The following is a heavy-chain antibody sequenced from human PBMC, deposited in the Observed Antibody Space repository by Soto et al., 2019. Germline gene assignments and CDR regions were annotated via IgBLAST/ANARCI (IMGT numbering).Heavy chain of an antibody. D-gene: IGHD3-22*01. Sequence: QVQLVQSGAEVKKPGASVKVSCKASGYTFTSYDINWVRQATGQGLEWMGWMNPNSGNTGYAQKFQGRVTLTRNTSISKAYIELSSLRSEDTAVYYCARGRRMSYYDSSGLNYWGQGTLVTVSS. V-gene: IGHV1-8*01. CDR3: ARGRRMSYYDSSGLNY. CDR2: MNPNSGNT. CDR1: GYTFTSYD. J-gene: IGHJ4*02.